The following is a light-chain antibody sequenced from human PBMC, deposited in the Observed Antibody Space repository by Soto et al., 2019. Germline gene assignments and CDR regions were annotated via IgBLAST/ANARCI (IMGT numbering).Light chain of an antibody. V-gene: IGKV1-5*03. CDR2: KAS. CDR3: QQYNHYPFA. CDR1: QNINSW. Sequence: DIQMTQSPSTLSASVGDRVTITCRASQNINSWLAWYQQKPGKAPKLLIYKASILESGVPSRFSGSGSGTEFTLTISSLQPDDFASYYCQQYNHYPFAFGPGTQVDIK. J-gene: IGKJ3*01.